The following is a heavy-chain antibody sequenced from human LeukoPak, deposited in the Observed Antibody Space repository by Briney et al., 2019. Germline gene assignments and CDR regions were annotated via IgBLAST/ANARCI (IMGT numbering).Heavy chain of an antibody. CDR2: INSDGSSP. Sequence: PGGSLRLSCAASGFPFSSNWMHWVRQAPGKGLVWVSRINSDGSSPHYADSVKGRFTISRDNAKNTLYLEMNSLRAEDTAMYFCARGRPHGNDYWGQGTLVTVSS. CDR3: ARGRPHGNDY. D-gene: IGHD4-23*01. J-gene: IGHJ4*02. V-gene: IGHV3-74*01. CDR1: GFPFSSNW.